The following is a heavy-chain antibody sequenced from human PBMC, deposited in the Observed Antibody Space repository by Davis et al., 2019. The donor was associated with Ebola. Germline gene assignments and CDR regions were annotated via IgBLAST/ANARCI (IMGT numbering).Heavy chain of an antibody. J-gene: IGHJ4*02. D-gene: IGHD3-22*01. CDR3: ARDPSRLLQHGYFDF. CDR1: GFTFGSYA. Sequence: GESLKISCAASGFTFGSYALHWVRQAPGKGLEWVAVISYDGSHKYYADSVKGRFSISRDNSKNTVSLQMNSLRAEDTAVYFCARDPSRLLQHGYFDFWGQGTLVTVSS. V-gene: IGHV3-30-3*01. CDR2: ISYDGSHK.